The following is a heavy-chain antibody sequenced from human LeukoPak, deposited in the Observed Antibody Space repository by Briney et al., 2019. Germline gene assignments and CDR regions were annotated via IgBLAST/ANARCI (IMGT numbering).Heavy chain of an antibody. D-gene: IGHD6-13*01. CDR1: GFTFSSYS. CDR2: ISSSSGYI. CDR3: ARDGLAAAGMTRAFDI. V-gene: IGHV3-21*01. J-gene: IGHJ3*02. Sequence: KPGGSLRLSCAASGFTFSSYSMNWVRQAPGKGLEWVSSISSSSGYIYYADSVKGRCTISRDNAKNSLYLQMNSLRAEDTAVYYCARDGLAAAGMTRAFDIWGQGTMVTVSS.